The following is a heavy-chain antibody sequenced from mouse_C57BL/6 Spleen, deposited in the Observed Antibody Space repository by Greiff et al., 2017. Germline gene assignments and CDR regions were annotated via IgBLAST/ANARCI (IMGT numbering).Heavy chain of an antibody. CDR1: GYTFTDYY. V-gene: IGHV1-26*01. CDR2: INPNNGGT. Sequence: VQLQQSGPELVKPGASVKISCKASGYTFTDYYMNWVKQSHGKSLEWIGDINPNNGGTSYNQKFKGKATLTVDKSSSTAYMELRSLTSEDSAVYYGASAYGNYPYAMDYWGQGTSVTVSS. CDR3: ASAYGNYPYAMDY. J-gene: IGHJ4*01. D-gene: IGHD2-1*01.